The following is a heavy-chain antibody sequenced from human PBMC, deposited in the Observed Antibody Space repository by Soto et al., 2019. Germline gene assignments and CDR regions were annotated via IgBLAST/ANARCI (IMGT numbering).Heavy chain of an antibody. CDR2: ISGNNGAT. V-gene: IGHV1-18*04. D-gene: IGHD3-10*01. CDR1: VYTFAHYV. J-gene: IGHJ5*01. CDR3: VRQSFGVHPSWSAS. Sequence: GAAVKLSCKASVYTFAHYVISWLRQAPLQGLEWMGWISGNNGATNYAPKMQGRVTMNIDTSTDTAYMDLRSPKSDDTAVYYCVRQSFGVHPSWSASRGQGPVVIVSS.